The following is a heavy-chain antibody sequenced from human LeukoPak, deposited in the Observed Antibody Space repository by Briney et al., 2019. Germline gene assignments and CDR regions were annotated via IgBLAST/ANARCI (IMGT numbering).Heavy chain of an antibody. J-gene: IGHJ4*02. CDR1: GFTFSSYG. CDR3: VRGSGAYYDY. V-gene: IGHV3-33*01. Sequence: PGRSLRLSCAASGFTFSSYGIHWVRQAPGKGLEWVALIWYDGSNRYYADSVKGRFTISRDNSKNMLYLQMNSLRAEDTAVYHCVRGSGAYYDYWGQGTLVTVTS. D-gene: IGHD1-26*01. CDR2: IWYDGSNR.